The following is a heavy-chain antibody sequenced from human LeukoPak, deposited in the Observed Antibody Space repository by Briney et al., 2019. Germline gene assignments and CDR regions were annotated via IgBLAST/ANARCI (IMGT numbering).Heavy chain of an antibody. V-gene: IGHV1-18*01. Sequence: ASVKVSCKASGYTFTSYGISWVRQAPGQGLEWMGWITAYNGNTNYAQKLQGRVTMTTDTSTSTAYMELRSLRSDDTAVYYCARVKQLWLPFDYWGQGTLVTVSS. J-gene: IGHJ4*02. CDR3: ARVKQLWLPFDY. CDR1: GYTFTSYG. D-gene: IGHD5-18*01. CDR2: ITAYNGNT.